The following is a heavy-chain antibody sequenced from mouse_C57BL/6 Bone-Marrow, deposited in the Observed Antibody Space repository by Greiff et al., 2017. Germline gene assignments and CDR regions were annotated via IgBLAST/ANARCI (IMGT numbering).Heavy chain of an antibody. J-gene: IGHJ2*01. CDR2: IYPGDGDT. Sequence: QVQLQQSGPELVKPGASVKISCKASGYAFSSSWMNWVKQRPGKGLEWIGRIYPGDGDTNYNGKFKGKATLTADKSSSTAYMQLSSLTSEDAAVYVCGRKGRSSGPDDFDYWGQGTTLTVSS. CDR1: GYAFSSSW. V-gene: IGHV1-82*01. CDR3: GRKGRSSGPDDFDY. D-gene: IGHD3-2*02.